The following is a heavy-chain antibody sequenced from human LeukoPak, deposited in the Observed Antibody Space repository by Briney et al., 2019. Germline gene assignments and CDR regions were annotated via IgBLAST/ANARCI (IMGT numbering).Heavy chain of an antibody. Sequence: ASVKVSCKASGYTFTSYYMHWVRQAPGQGLEWMGIINPSGGSTSYAQKFQGRVTMTRDTSMSTVYMELSSLRSEDTAVYYCATLWFGDPTFYYMDVWGKGTTVTVSS. CDR2: INPSGGST. V-gene: IGHV1-46*03. D-gene: IGHD3-10*01. CDR3: ATLWFGDPTFYYMDV. CDR1: GYTFTSYY. J-gene: IGHJ6*03.